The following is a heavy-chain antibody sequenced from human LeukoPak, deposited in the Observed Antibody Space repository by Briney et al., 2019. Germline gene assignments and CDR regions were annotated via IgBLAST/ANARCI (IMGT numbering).Heavy chain of an antibody. J-gene: IGHJ4*02. CDR2: INHSGST. Sequence: SETLSLTCAVYGGSFSGYYWSWIRQPPGKGLEWIGEINHSGSTNYNPSLKSRVTISVDTSKNQFSLKLSSVTAADTAVYYRASRPYYYDSSGYYPNDYWGQGTLVTVSS. CDR3: ASRPYYYDSSGYYPNDY. CDR1: GGSFSGYY. V-gene: IGHV4-34*01. D-gene: IGHD3-22*01.